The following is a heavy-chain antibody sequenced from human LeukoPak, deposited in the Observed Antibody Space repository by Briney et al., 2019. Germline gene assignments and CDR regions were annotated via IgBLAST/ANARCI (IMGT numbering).Heavy chain of an antibody. D-gene: IGHD6-13*01. CDR1: GGSISSSSYY. J-gene: IGHJ4*02. CDR3: ARSSWYSSRLDY. V-gene: IGHV4-61*05. Sequence: SETLSLTCTVSGGSISSSSYYWGWIRQPPGKGLEWIGYIYTSGNTNYNPSLKSRVTMSVDTSKNQFSLRLSSVTAADTAVCYCARSSWYSSRLDYWGQGTLVTVSS. CDR2: IYTSGNT.